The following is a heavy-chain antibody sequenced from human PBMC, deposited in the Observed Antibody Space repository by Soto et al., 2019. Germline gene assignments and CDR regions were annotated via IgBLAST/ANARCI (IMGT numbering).Heavy chain of an antibody. CDR3: ARDMREYSSGWYYYYYFGMDV. CDR1: GYTFTGYY. D-gene: IGHD6-19*01. CDR2: INPNSGGT. Sequence: ASVKVSCKASGYTFTGYYMHWVRQAPGQGLGWMGWINPNSGGTNYAQKFQGWVTMTRDTSISTAYMELSRLRSDDTAVYYCARDMREYSSGWYYYYYFGMDVWGQGTTVTVSS. V-gene: IGHV1-2*04. J-gene: IGHJ6*02.